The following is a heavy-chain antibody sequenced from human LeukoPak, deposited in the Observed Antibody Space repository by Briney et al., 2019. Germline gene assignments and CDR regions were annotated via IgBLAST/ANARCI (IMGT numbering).Heavy chain of an antibody. J-gene: IGHJ4*02. CDR3: ARGRYCSGGSCYFDY. Sequence: GGSLRLSCAASGFTFSSYSMNWVRQAPGKGLEWVSSTSSSSSYIYYADSVKGRFTISRDNAKDSLYLQMNSLRDEDTAVYYCARGRYCSGGSCYFDYWGQGTLVTVSS. CDR2: TSSSSSYI. V-gene: IGHV3-21*01. CDR1: GFTFSSYS. D-gene: IGHD2-15*01.